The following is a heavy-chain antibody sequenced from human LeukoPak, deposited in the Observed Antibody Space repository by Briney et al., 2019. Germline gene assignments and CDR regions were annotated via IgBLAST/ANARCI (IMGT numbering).Heavy chain of an antibody. J-gene: IGHJ4*02. V-gene: IGHV3-33*01. CDR2: IWYDGTEK. D-gene: IGHD2-15*01. CDR3: ARALVAPYYFDY. Sequence: GGSLRLSCAASGFTFSRYGMHWVRQAPGKGLEWVAFIWYDGTEKYYADSVKGRFTVSRDNAKNTLYLQMNSLRAEDTAVYYCARALVAPYYFDYWGQGALVTVSS. CDR1: GFTFSRYG.